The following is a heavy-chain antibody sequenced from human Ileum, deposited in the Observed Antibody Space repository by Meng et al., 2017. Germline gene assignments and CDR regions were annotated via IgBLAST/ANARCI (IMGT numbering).Heavy chain of an antibody. D-gene: IGHD3-10*01. J-gene: IGHJ4*02. CDR1: GGSFSSDHYY. CDR2: TYYNGSP. Sequence: QVQLQESGPGMVKPSQNPSLPFNVPGGSFSSDHYYWTWIRQTPGKGLEWIGLTYYNGSPFYNPSLRSRVTISVDTSKDQFSLKLTSVTAADTAVYYCARERRHYYGSGSFDYWGQGILVTVSS. CDR3: ARERRHYYGSGSFDY. V-gene: IGHV4-30-4*01.